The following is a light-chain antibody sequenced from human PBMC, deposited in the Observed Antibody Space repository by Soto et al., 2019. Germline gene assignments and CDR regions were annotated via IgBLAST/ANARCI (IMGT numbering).Light chain of an antibody. J-gene: IGLJ1*01. CDR2: EVI. V-gene: IGLV2-23*02. CDR1: SRDVGKYNL. CDR3: CSYAGDSTYV. Sequence: QSVLTQPASVSGSPGQSITISCTGTSRDVGKYNLVSWNQQHPGKTPKFMIYEVIKRPSGVSNRFSGSKSGNTASLTISGLQADDEADYYCCSYAGDSTYVFGTGTKVTVL.